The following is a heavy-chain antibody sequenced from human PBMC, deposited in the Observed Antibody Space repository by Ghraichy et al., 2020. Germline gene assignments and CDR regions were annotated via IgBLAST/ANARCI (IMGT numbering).Heavy chain of an antibody. D-gene: IGHD2-21*01. CDR1: GCSISSSSYY. Sequence: SETLSLTCTVSGCSISSSSYYWGWIRQPPGKGLEWIGSIYYSGSTYYNPSLKSRVTISVDTSKNQFSLKLSSVTAADTAVYYCARGVMAGVDFDYWGQGTLVTVSS. CDR2: IYYSGST. V-gene: IGHV4-39*01. J-gene: IGHJ4*02. CDR3: ARGVMAGVDFDY.